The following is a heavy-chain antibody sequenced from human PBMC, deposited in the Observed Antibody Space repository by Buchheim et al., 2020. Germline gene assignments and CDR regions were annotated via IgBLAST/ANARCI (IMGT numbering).Heavy chain of an antibody. V-gene: IGHV3-48*03. CDR3: ASNLWFGELLGGYFDY. D-gene: IGHD3-10*01. CDR1: GFTFSSYE. J-gene: IGHJ4*02. CDR2: ISSSGSTI. Sequence: EVQLVESGGGLVQPGGSLRLSCAASGFTFSSYEMNWVRQAPGTGLEWVSYISSSGSTIYYADSVKCRFTISIDNAKNSLYLQMNSLRAEDTAVYYCASNLWFGELLGGYFDYWGQGTL.